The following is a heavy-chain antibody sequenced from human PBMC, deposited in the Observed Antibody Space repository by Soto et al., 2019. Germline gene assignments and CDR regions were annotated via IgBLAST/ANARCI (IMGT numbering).Heavy chain of an antibody. D-gene: IGHD6-19*01. J-gene: IGHJ4*02. CDR3: ARQEAVPGTPFDS. Sequence: QERLQESGPGLVKPSETLSLTCSVSGGSINGYYWNWIQQPPGKGLEWLGSVYFSGSTHYNPSPEARLTISVDTSKKQISLKLRSVTAADTAVYYCARQEAVPGTPFDSWGQGTLVSVSS. CDR1: GGSINGYY. V-gene: IGHV4-59*01. CDR2: VYFSGST.